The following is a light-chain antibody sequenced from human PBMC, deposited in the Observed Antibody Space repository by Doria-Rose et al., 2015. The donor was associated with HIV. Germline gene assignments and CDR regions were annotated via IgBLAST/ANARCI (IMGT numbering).Light chain of an antibody. J-gene: IGKJ1*01. CDR3: HQYGTSWT. CDR1: QSFSSTY. Sequence: EIVMTQSPGTLSLSPGERATLSCRASQSFSSTYLAWYQQKPGQAPSLVIYDGSTRATGIPDGFSASGSGTDFTLTINRLEPEDFALYYCHQYGTSWTFGQGTKVEI. CDR2: DGS. V-gene: IGKV3-20*01.